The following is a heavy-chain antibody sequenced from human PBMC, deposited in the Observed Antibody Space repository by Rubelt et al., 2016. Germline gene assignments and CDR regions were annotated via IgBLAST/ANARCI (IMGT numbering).Heavy chain of an antibody. V-gene: IGHV4-4*02. CDR2: IYRSGRT. Sequence: QVQLQESGPGLVKPSGTLSLTCAVSGGSISSGNWWSWVRQPPGKGLEWIGEIYRSGRTNYNPYLKSRVTISVDPSKNQFSLKRNSVTAADTAVYYGARIGGSTIPLSAFDIWGQGTMVTVSS. J-gene: IGHJ3*02. CDR3: ARIGGSTIPLSAFDI. D-gene: IGHD3-9*01. CDR1: GGSISSGNW.